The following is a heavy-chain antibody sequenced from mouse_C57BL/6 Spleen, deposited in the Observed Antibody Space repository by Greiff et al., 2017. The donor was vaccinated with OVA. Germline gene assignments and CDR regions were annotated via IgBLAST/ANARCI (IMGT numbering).Heavy chain of an antibody. CDR3: ARLYSNYAFFAY. CDR1: GFTFSDYY. D-gene: IGHD2-5*01. V-gene: IGHV5-12*01. Sequence: EVHLVESGGRLVQPGGSLKLSCAASGFTFSDYYMYWVRQTPEKRLEWVAYISNGGGSTYYPDTVKGRFTISRDNAKNTLYLQMSRLKSEDTAMYYCARLYSNYAFFAYWGQGTLVTVSA. CDR2: ISNGGGST. J-gene: IGHJ3*01.